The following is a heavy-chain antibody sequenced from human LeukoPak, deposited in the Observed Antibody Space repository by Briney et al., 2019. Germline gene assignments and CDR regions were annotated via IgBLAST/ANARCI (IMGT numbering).Heavy chain of an antibody. J-gene: IGHJ6*02. D-gene: IGHD5-18*01. CDR3: ARDSTPSYGFGYFYYGMDV. Sequence: GGSLRLSCAASGFTFSRYSMNWVRQAPGKGLEWVSYIDGSSSTMYYSDSVKGRFTISRDNVWNSPYLQMNSLRDGDTAVYYCARDSTPSYGFGYFYYGMDVWGQGTTVTVSS. CDR2: IDGSSSTM. V-gene: IGHV3-48*02. CDR1: GFTFSRYS.